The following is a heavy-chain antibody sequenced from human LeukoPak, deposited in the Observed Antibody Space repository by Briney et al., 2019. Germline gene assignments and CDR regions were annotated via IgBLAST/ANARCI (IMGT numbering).Heavy chain of an antibody. CDR3: ARAGGSDYYFDY. CDR1: GFTVGSNY. CDR2: IYSGGST. Sequence: GGSLRLSCAASGFTVGSNYMSWVRQAPGKGLEWVSVIYSGGSTYYADSVKGRFTISRDNSKNTLYLQMNSLRAEDTAVYYGARAGGSDYYFDYWGQGTLVTVSS. V-gene: IGHV3-53*01. J-gene: IGHJ4*02. D-gene: IGHD1-26*01.